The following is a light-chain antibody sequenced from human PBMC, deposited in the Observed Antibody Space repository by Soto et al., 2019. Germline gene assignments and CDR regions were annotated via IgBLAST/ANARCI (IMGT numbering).Light chain of an antibody. Sequence: QSALTQPASVSGSRGQSITVSCIGTSSDVGGYNYVSWYQQHPGKAPKLMIHDVSDRPSGVSNRFSGSKSGNTASLTISGLQAEDEAYYYCSSYASSNTQVFGGGTKLTVL. CDR2: DVS. J-gene: IGLJ2*01. V-gene: IGLV2-14*01. CDR1: SSDVGGYNY. CDR3: SSYASSNTQV.